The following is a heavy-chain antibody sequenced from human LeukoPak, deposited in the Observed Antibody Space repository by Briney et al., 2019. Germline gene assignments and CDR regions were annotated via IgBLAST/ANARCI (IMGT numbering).Heavy chain of an antibody. D-gene: IGHD3-10*01. CDR3: AKTSGTYPASSYYFDY. J-gene: IGHJ4*02. CDR1: GFTFHTYA. CDR2: ISGRGGST. Sequence: GSLRLSCAASGFTFHTYAMSWVRQAPGKGLEWVSAISGRGGSTYSADSVKGRFTTSRDNSMNTLFLQMDSLRAEDTAVYYCAKTSGTYPASSYYFDYWGQGSLVTSPQ. V-gene: IGHV3-23*01.